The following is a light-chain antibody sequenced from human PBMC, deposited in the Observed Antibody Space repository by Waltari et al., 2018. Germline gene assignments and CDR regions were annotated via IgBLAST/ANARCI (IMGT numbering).Light chain of an antibody. CDR1: QSINSY. J-gene: IGKJ4*01. V-gene: IGKV1-39*01. CDR2: AAS. CDR3: QQSYSTPT. Sequence: DIQMTQSPSSLSASVGDRVTITCRASQSINSYLNWYQQKPGKAPKLLIYAASSLQSGVPSRFGGSGSGTDCTLTISSLQPEDFATYYCQQSYSTPTFGGGTKVEIK.